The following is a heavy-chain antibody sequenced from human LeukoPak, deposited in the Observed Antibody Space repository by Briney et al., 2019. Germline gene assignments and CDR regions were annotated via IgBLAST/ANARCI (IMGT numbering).Heavy chain of an antibody. CDR1: GFTFTSYS. CDR2: ISASSSTI. J-gene: IGHJ4*02. Sequence: GGSLRLSCAASGFTFTSYSMNWVRQAPGEGLEWVSYISASSSTICYADSVKGRFTISRDNAKNSLYLQMNSLRADDTAVYYCARDFMASHNYFDYWGQGTLVTVSS. CDR3: ARDFMASHNYFDY. D-gene: IGHD3-10*01. V-gene: IGHV3-48*01.